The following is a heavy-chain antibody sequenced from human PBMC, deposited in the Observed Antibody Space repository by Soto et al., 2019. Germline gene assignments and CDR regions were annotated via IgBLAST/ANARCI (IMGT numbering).Heavy chain of an antibody. V-gene: IGHV4-30-4*01. Sequence: PSETLSLTCTVYGGSISSGDSYWSWIRQPPGKGLEWIGYIYYSGSTYYNPSLKSRATISVDTSKNQFSLKLSSVTAAYTAVYYCAESEFGGNSVAFDYWGQGTLVTVSS. D-gene: IGHD2-21*02. CDR1: GGSISSGDSY. CDR3: AESEFGGNSVAFDY. J-gene: IGHJ4*02. CDR2: IYYSGST.